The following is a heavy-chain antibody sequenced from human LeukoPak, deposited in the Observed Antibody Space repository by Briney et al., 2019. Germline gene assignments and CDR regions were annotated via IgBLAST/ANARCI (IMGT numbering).Heavy chain of an antibody. V-gene: IGHV3-9*01. CDR1: GFTFDDYA. Sequence: GGSLRLSCAASGFTFDDYAMHWVRPAPGKGLKGGSGISWNSGSIGYADSVKGRFTISRDNAKNSLYLQMNSLRAEDTAVYYCARGSLVHYYGSGSYRIRAGFDSWGQGTLVTVSS. D-gene: IGHD3-10*01. CDR3: ARGSLVHYYGSGSYRIRAGFDS. J-gene: IGHJ4*02. CDR2: ISWNSGSI.